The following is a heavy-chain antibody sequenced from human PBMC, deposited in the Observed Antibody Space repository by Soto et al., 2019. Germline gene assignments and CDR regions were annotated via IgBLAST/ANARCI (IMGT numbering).Heavy chain of an antibody. V-gene: IGHV1-8*01. Sequence: GASVKVSCKASGYIFTSYDINWVRQAAGQGLEWMGWMSPGNDNTGYAQNFQGRVTMTRDTSIATAYMELSSLRFEDTAVYYCARGVAAGYDFWGQGTQVTVSS. CDR3: ARGVAAGYDF. CDR2: MSPGNDNT. J-gene: IGHJ4*02. D-gene: IGHD5-12*01. CDR1: GYIFTSYD.